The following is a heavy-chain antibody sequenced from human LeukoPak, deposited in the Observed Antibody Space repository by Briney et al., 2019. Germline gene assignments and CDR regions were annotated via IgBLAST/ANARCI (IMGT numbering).Heavy chain of an antibody. J-gene: IGHJ4*02. D-gene: IGHD5-12*01. CDR2: ISSSSTYI. V-gene: IGHV3-21*04. Sequence: GGSLRLPCAASGITFSGYSMNWVRQAPGKGLEWVSSISSSSTYIYYADSVKGRFTISRDNAKNSLYLQMNSLRAEDTAVYYCAREGYSGYDRYFDYWGQGTLVTVSS. CDR1: GITFSGYS. CDR3: AREGYSGYDRYFDY.